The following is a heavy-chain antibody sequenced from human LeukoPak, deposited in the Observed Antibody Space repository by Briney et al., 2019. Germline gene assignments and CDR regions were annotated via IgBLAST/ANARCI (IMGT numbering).Heavy chain of an antibody. CDR1: GYTFTSYG. J-gene: IGHJ4*02. CDR3: ARVGRVRQWQYYFYY. D-gene: IGHD6-19*01. V-gene: IGHV1-18*01. Sequence: GASVKVSCKASGYTFTSYGISWVRQAPGQGLEWMGWISAYNGNTNYAQKLQGRVTMTTDTSTSTAYMELRSLRSDDTAVYYCARVGRVRQWQYYFYYWGQGTLVTVSS. CDR2: ISAYNGNT.